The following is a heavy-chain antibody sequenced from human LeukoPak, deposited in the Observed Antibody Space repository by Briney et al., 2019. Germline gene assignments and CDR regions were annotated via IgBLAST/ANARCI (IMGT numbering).Heavy chain of an antibody. CDR1: GFTFSGSA. CDR2: IRSKVNSYAT. J-gene: IGHJ4*02. CDR3: TRHVSGSSSWYFDY. Sequence: GGSLRLSCGASGFTFSGSAVHWVRQASGKGLEWIGRIRSKVNSYATAYAASVKGRFTVSRDDSKNTAYLQMNSLKTEDTAVYYCTRHVSGSSSWYFDYWGQGTLVTVSS. D-gene: IGHD6-13*01. V-gene: IGHV3-73*01.